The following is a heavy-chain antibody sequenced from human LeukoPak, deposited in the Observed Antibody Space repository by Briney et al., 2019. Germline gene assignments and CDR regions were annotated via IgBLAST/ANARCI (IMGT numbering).Heavy chain of an antibody. D-gene: IGHD3-9*01. Sequence: SETLSLTCTVSGYSISSGYYWSWIRQPPGKGLEWIGEINHSGSTNYNPSLKSRVTISVDTSKNQFSLKLSSVTAADTAVYYCARVMGYYDILTGYYRRCWFDPWGQGTLVTVSS. CDR2: INHSGST. J-gene: IGHJ5*02. CDR3: ARVMGYYDILTGYYRRCWFDP. CDR1: GYSISSGYY. V-gene: IGHV4-38-2*02.